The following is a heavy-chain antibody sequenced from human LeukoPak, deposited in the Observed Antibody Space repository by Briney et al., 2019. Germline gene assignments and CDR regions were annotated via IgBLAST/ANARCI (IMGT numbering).Heavy chain of an antibody. D-gene: IGHD5-18*01. CDR3: ARVSEIDTAMAPPDY. Sequence: ASVKVSCKASGYTFTSYGISWVRQAPGQGLQWMGWMNPNSGNAVYAQKFQGRVTMTRSTSINTAYMELSSLRSEDTAVYYCARVSEIDTAMAPPDYWGQGTLVTVSS. V-gene: IGHV1-8*02. J-gene: IGHJ4*02. CDR2: MNPNSGNA. CDR1: GYTFTSYG.